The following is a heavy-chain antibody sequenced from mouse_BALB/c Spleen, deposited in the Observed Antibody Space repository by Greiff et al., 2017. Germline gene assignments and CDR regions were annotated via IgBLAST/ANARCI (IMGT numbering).Heavy chain of an antibody. CDR3: ARDGNYLYYFDY. Sequence: QVQLQQSGAELMKPGASVKISCKATGYTFSSYWIEWVKQRPGHGLEWIGEILPGSGSTNYNEKFKGKATFTADTSSNTAYMQLSSLTSEDSAVYYCARDGNYLYYFDYWGQGTTLTVSS. V-gene: IGHV1-9*01. J-gene: IGHJ2*01. CDR1: GYTFSSYW. CDR2: ILPGSGST. D-gene: IGHD2-1*01.